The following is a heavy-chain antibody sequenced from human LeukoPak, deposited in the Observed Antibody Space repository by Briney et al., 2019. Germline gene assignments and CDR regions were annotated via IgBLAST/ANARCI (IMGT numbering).Heavy chain of an antibody. Sequence: GGSLRLSCAASGFTFSSYAMSWVRQAPGKGLEWVSAISGSGGSTYYADSVKGRFTISRDNSKNTLYLQMNSLRAEDTAVYYCAGTDRGVINYYGMDVWGQGTAVTVSS. V-gene: IGHV3-23*01. J-gene: IGHJ6*02. CDR3: AGTDRGVINYYGMDV. CDR1: GFTFSSYA. D-gene: IGHD3-10*01. CDR2: ISGSGGST.